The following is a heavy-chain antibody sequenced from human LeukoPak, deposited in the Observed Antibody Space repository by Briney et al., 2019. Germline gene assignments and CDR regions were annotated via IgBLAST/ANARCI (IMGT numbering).Heavy chain of an antibody. V-gene: IGHV2-5*02. J-gene: IGHJ4*02. CDR1: GFSLSPNREG. D-gene: IGHD6-13*01. CDR2: IYWDDDK. Sequence: SGPTLVNPTQTLTLTCSFSGFSLSPNREGVGWIRQPPGKALEWLALIYWDDDKRYSPSLKSRLTITKDTSKNQVVLTMTNMDLVDTATYYCAHRRAEGSSWESGYFDYWGQGTLVTVSS. CDR3: AHRRAEGSSWESGYFDY.